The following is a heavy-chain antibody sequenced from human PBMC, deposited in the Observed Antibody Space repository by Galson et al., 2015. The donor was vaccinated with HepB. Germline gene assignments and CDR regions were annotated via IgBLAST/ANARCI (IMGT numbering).Heavy chain of an antibody. Sequence: SVKVSCKAPGYTFTSYGISWVRQAPGQGLEWMGWISAYNGNTNYAQKLQGRVTMTTDTSTSTAYMELRSLRSDDTAVYYCARNRDGYDILTGPFDYWGQGTLVTASS. CDR1: GYTFTSYG. J-gene: IGHJ4*02. CDR2: ISAYNGNT. CDR3: ARNRDGYDILTGPFDY. V-gene: IGHV1-18*01. D-gene: IGHD3-9*01.